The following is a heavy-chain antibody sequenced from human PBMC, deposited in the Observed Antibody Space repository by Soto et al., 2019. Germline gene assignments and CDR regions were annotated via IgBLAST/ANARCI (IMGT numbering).Heavy chain of an antibody. Sequence: ASVKVSCKASGYTFTSYYMHWVRQAPGQGLEWMGIINPSGGSTSYAQKYQGRDTMNRETSTSTVYMELSSLRYEDTAVYYCARSPVGIAAAGIWNYYYGMDVWGQGTTVTVSS. J-gene: IGHJ6*02. CDR2: INPSGGST. D-gene: IGHD6-13*01. CDR3: ARSPVGIAAAGIWNYYYGMDV. CDR1: GYTFTSYY. V-gene: IGHV1-46*01.